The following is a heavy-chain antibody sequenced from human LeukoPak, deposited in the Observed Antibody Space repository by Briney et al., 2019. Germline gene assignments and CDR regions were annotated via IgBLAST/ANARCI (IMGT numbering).Heavy chain of an antibody. CDR1: GYTFTSYD. D-gene: IGHD2-2*01. Sequence: ASVKVSCKASGYTFTSYDINWVRQATGQGLEWMGWMNPNSGNTGYAQKFQGRVTMTRNTSISTAYIELSSLRSEDTAVYYCARGCSSTSCHRSFDYWGQGTLVTVSS. CDR2: MNPNSGNT. CDR3: ARGCSSTSCHRSFDY. V-gene: IGHV1-8*01. J-gene: IGHJ4*02.